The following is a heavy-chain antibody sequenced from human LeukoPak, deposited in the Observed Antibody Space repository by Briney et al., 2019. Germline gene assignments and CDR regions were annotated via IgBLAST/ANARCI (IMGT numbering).Heavy chain of an antibody. D-gene: IGHD6-19*01. CDR3: ATGRSSGWSYAFDI. CDR1: GLTFSRHD. V-gene: IGHV3-13*01. Sequence: GGSLRLSCAASGLTFSRHDMHWVRQVTGKGLEWVSAIGTLADTFYSDSVKGRFTISRENAKNSLYPQMNSQRVGDTAVYYCATGRSSGWSYAFDIWGRGTMVTVSS. J-gene: IGHJ3*02. CDR2: IGTLADT.